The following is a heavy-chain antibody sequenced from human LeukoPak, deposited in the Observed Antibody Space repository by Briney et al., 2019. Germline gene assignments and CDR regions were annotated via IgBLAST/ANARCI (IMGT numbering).Heavy chain of an antibody. CDR1: GFTFSSYS. Sequence: GGSLILSCAASGFTFSSYSMNWVRQAPGKGLEWVSSISSSSSYIYYADSVKGRFTISRDNAKNSLYLQMNSLRAEDTAVYFCAKRGVVIRVILVGFHKEAYYFDSWGQGALVTVSS. CDR3: AKRGVVIRVILVGFHKEAYYFDS. V-gene: IGHV3-21*04. J-gene: IGHJ4*02. CDR2: ISSSSSYI. D-gene: IGHD3-22*01.